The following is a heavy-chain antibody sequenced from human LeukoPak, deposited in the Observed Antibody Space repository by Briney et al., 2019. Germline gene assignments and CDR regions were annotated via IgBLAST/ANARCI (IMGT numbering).Heavy chain of an antibody. Sequence: SETLSLTCAVYGVSFSGYYWSWIRQPPGKGLEWIGEINHSGSTNYNPSLKSRVTISVDTSKNQFSLKLSSVTAADTAVYYCARGAGYCSSTSCYARAYYYYGMDVWGQGTTVTVSS. CDR3: ARGAGYCSSTSCYARAYYYYGMDV. V-gene: IGHV4-34*01. CDR2: INHSGST. D-gene: IGHD2-2*01. J-gene: IGHJ6*02. CDR1: GVSFSGYY.